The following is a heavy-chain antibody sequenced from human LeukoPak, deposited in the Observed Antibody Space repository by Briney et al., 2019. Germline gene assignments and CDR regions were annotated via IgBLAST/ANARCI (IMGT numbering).Heavy chain of an antibody. CDR2: IYYSGST. D-gene: IGHD3-22*01. CDR1: GGSISSSSYY. CDR3: ARGGVIVVALLRAPFDY. V-gene: IGHV4-39*01. Sequence: KPSETLSLTCTVSGGSISSSSYYWGWIRQPPGKGLEWIGSIYYSGSTYYNPSLKSRVTISVDTSKNQFSLKLSSVTAADTAVYYCARGGVIVVALLRAPFDYWGQGTLVTVSS. J-gene: IGHJ4*02.